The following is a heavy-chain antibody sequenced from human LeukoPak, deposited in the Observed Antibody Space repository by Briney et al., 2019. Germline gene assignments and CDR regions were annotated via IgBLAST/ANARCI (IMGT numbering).Heavy chain of an antibody. CDR2: IYDSGST. CDR1: GGFISGHY. D-gene: IGHD3-16*01. J-gene: IGHJ4*02. CDR3: ARGGVLKSVDY. V-gene: IGHV4-59*11. Sequence: SETLSLTCTVSGGFISGHYWTWIRQPPGKGLEWIGYIYDSGSTTYNPSLKSRVTISVDTSKNQFSLKLSSVTAADTAVYYCARGGVLKSVDYWGEGTLVAVSS.